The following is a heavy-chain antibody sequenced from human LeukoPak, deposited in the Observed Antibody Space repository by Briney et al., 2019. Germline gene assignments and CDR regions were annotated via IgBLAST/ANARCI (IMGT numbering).Heavy chain of an antibody. Sequence: GGSLRLSCAASGFTFSNYWMSWVRQSPGRGLERVANIDQDGSTEYYVDSVGDRFTVSRDNAKNSVYLQIDSLRAEDTAVYYCARADNYGSILDYWGRGTLVTVSS. V-gene: IGHV3-7*04. CDR3: ARADNYGSILDY. CDR1: GFTFSNYW. J-gene: IGHJ4*02. CDR2: IDQDGSTE. D-gene: IGHD3-10*01.